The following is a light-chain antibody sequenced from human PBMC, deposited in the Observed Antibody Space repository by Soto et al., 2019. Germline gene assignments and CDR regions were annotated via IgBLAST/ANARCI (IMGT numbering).Light chain of an antibody. CDR3: ALWDDSLNGLRV. J-gene: IGLJ3*02. Sequence: QSVLAQPPSASGTPGQTVTISCSGSSSNIGSNLVNWYQLLPGTTPRLLIYNNNQRPSAVPDRFSGSKSGTSASLAISGLHSEDEGDYFCALWDDSLNGLRVFGGGTKLTVL. CDR1: SSNIGSNL. V-gene: IGLV1-44*01. CDR2: NNN.